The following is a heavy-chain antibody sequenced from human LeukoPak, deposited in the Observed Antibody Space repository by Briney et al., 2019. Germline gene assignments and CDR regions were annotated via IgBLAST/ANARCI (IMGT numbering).Heavy chain of an antibody. V-gene: IGHV4-4*07. CDR2: IYTSGFS. J-gene: IGHJ4*02. CDR3: ARSLTVFGVVR. Sequence: SETLSLTCTVSGGSISTYYWSWIRQPAGKGLEWIGRIYTSGFSNYNPSLKSRVTMSLDTSKNQFSLKMNSVTAADTAVYYCARSLTVFGVVRWGLGTLVTVSS. D-gene: IGHD3-3*01. CDR1: GGSISTYY.